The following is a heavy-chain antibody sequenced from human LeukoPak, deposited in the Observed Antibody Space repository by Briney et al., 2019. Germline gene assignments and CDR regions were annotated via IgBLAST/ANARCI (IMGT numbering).Heavy chain of an antibody. CDR3: ASLYCSSTSCYLSWFDP. Sequence: PSETLSLTCAVYGGSFSGYYWSWIRQPPGKGLEWIGEINHSGSTNYNPSLKSRATISVDTSKNQFSLKLSSVTAADTAVYYCASLYCSSTSCYLSWFDPWGQETLVTVSS. J-gene: IGHJ5*02. CDR2: INHSGST. D-gene: IGHD2-2*01. V-gene: IGHV4-34*01. CDR1: GGSFSGYY.